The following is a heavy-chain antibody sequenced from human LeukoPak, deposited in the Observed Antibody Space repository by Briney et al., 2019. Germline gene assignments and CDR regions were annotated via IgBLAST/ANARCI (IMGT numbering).Heavy chain of an antibody. V-gene: IGHV3-30*04. CDR2: ISYDGSNE. Sequence: GGSLRLSCAASEFTFRIYSMHWVRQAPGKGLEWVAIISYDGSNEYYADSVKGRFTISRDNSKNTLYLQVNSLRAEDTALYYCAQDRAYIQFYFWGQGTLVTVSS. J-gene: IGHJ4*02. D-gene: IGHD5-18*01. CDR1: EFTFRIYS. CDR3: AQDRAYIQFYF.